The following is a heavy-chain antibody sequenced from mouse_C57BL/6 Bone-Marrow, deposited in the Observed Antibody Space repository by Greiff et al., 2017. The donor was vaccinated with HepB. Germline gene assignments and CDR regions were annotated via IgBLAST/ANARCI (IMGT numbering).Heavy chain of an antibody. CDR1: GYTFTDYY. V-gene: IGHV1-26*01. J-gene: IGHJ4*01. CDR3: ASPMDY. Sequence: EVKLQQSGPELVKPGASVKISCKASGYTFTDYYMNWVKQSHGKSLEWIGDINPNNGGTSYNQKFKGKATLTVDKSSSTAYMELRSLTSEDSAVYYCASPMDYWGQGTSVTVSS. CDR2: INPNNGGT.